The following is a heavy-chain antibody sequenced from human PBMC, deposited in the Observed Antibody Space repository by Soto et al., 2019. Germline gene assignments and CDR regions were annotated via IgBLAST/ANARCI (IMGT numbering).Heavy chain of an antibody. CDR2: ISSSGSTI. V-gene: IGHV3-48*03. Sequence: PGGSLRLSCAASGFTFSSYEMNWVRQAPGKGLEWVSYISSSGSTIYYADSVKGRFTISRDNAKNSLYLQMNSLRAEDTAVYYCAREGAVSRLYYFDYWGQGTLVTVS. J-gene: IGHJ4*02. CDR1: GFTFSSYE. D-gene: IGHD6-19*01. CDR3: AREGAVSRLYYFDY.